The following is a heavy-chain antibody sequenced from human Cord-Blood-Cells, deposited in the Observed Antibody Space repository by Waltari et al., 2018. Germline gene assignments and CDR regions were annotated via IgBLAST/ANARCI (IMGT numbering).Heavy chain of an antibody. CDR3: ARDLKARGMDV. CDR2: IIPIFGTA. D-gene: IGHD3-9*01. J-gene: IGHJ6*02. V-gene: IGHV1-69*01. Sequence: QVQLVQSGAEGKKAGSSVKVSCKASGGTFSSYAISGVRQAPGQGLEWMGGIIPIFGTANYAQKFQGRVTITADESTSTAYMELSSLSSEDTAVYYCARDLKARGMDVWGQGTTVTVSS. CDR1: GGTFSSYA.